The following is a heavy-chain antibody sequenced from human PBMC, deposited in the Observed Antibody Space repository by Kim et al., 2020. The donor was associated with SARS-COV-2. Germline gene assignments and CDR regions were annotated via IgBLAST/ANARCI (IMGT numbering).Heavy chain of an antibody. D-gene: IGHD3-3*01. J-gene: IGHJ6*03. V-gene: IGHV3-33*01. CDR1: GFTFSSYG. CDR3: ARDAQYYDFWSGYLSGSGRGYYYYYMDV. Sequence: GGSLRLSCAASGFTFSSYGMHWVRQAPGKGLEWVAVIWYDGSNKYYADSVKGRFTISRDNSKNTLYLQMNSLRAEDTAVYYCARDAQYYDFWSGYLSGSGRGYYYYYMDVWGKGTTVTVSS. CDR2: IWYDGSNK.